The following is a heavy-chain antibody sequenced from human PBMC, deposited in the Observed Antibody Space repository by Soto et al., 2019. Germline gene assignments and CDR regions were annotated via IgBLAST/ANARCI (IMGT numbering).Heavy chain of an antibody. J-gene: IGHJ4*02. Sequence: PGGSLRLSCAASGFTFSSYSMNWVRQAPGKGLEWVSYISSSSSTIYYADSVKGRFTISRDNAKNSLYLQMNSLRAEDTAVYYCARDVYYGSGSYPKYFDYWGQGTLVTVSS. CDR1: GFTFSSYS. V-gene: IGHV3-48*01. CDR2: ISSSSSTI. D-gene: IGHD3-10*01. CDR3: ARDVYYGSGSYPKYFDY.